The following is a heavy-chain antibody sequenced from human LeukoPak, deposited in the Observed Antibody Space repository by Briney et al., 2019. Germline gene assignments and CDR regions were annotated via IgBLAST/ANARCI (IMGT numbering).Heavy chain of an antibody. D-gene: IGHD6-13*01. CDR3: ANAAAAVYYYYFMDV. CDR1: GFTFSSYG. J-gene: IGHJ6*03. V-gene: IGHV3-30*02. CDR2: LRYDGSNK. Sequence: GRSLRLSCAASGFTFSSYGMHWVRRAAGQGLRGVTFLRYDGSNKYYADYVKGRFTISRENSKNTLYLQMNSLRAEDTAVYYYANAAAAVYYYYFMDVWGKGTTVTVSS.